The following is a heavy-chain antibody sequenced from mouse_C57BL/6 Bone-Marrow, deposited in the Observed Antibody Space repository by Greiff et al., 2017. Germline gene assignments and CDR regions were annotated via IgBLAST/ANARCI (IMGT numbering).Heavy chain of an antibody. CDR3: ARIRADGYYVVWYFDV. V-gene: IGHV8-8*01. Sequence: QVTLKVSGPGILQPSQTLSLTCSFSGFSLSTFGLGVGWIRQPSGKGLEWLAHIWWDDDNSYNPALKSRLTISKDTSKNQVFLKIANVDTADTATYYCARIRADGYYVVWYFDVWGTGTTVTVSS. D-gene: IGHD2-3*01. CDR2: IWWDDDN. CDR1: GFSLSTFGLG. J-gene: IGHJ1*03.